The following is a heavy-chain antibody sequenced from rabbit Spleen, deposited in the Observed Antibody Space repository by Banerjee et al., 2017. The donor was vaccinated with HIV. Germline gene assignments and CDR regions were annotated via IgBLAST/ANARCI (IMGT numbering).Heavy chain of an antibody. CDR1: GFSFGDRDV. D-gene: IGHD1-1*01. V-gene: IGHV1S45*01. Sequence: QEQLVESGGGLVQPGGSLKLTCTASGFSFGDRDVMCWVRQAPGKGLEWITCINMVTGKSVYASWAKGRFIMSRTSPTKVTLQMTSLTAADTATYFCTRDDGSGHYIDGYFNLWGPGTLVTVS. CDR2: INMVTGKS. CDR3: TRDDGSGHYIDGYFNL. J-gene: IGHJ4*01.